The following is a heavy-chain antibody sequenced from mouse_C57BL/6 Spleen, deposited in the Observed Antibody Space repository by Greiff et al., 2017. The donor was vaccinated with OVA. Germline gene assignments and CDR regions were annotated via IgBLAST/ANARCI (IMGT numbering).Heavy chain of an antibody. J-gene: IGHJ2*01. Sequence: EVKLQESGPELVKPGASVKISCKASGYSFTDYNMNWVKQSNGKSLEWIGVINPNYGTTSYNQKFKGKATLTVDQSSSTAYMQLNSLTSEDSAVYYCARSKIYGSSPYYFDYWGQGTTLTVSS. V-gene: IGHV1-39*01. D-gene: IGHD1-1*01. CDR3: ARSKIYGSSPYYFDY. CDR1: GYSFTDYN. CDR2: INPNYGTT.